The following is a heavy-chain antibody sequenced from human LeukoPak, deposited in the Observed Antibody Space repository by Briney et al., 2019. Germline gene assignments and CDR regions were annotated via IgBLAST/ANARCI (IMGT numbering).Heavy chain of an antibody. CDR2: ISGSGGST. J-gene: IGHJ5*02. CDR1: GFTFSSYA. D-gene: IGHD6-6*01. CDR3: AKSLYSSSSPAWFDP. Sequence: GGSLRLSCAASGFTFSSYAMSWVRQAPGKGLEWVSAISGSGGSTYYAGSVKGRFTISRDNSKNTLYLQMNSLRAEDTAVYYCAKSLYSSSSPAWFDPWGQGTLVTVSS. V-gene: IGHV3-23*01.